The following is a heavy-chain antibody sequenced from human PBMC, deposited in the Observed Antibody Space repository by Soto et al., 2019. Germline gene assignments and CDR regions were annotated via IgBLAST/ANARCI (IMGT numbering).Heavy chain of an antibody. D-gene: IGHD2-15*01. CDR1: GFTFSSYW. CDR3: AREIYCGGGSCYFDY. Sequence: GGFLRLSCAASGFTFSSYWMSWVRQAPGKGLEWVANIKQDGSEKYYVDSVKGRFTISRDNAKNSLYLQMNSLRAEDTAVYYCAREIYCGGGSCYFDYWGQGTLVTVSS. J-gene: IGHJ4*02. CDR2: IKQDGSEK. V-gene: IGHV3-7*01.